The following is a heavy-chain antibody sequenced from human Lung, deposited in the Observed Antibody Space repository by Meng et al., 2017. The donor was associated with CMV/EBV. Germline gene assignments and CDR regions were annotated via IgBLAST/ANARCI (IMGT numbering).Heavy chain of an antibody. CDR3: AYRAVAYDILTGYYNPYYFDY. D-gene: IGHD3-9*01. V-gene: IGHV2-5*01. CDR2: TYWNDDK. Sequence: GPTLVKPTQTLTLTCSFSGFSLSTNGAGVGWVRQTPGKALEWLAFTYWNDDKRYSPSLKSRLTITKDTSKNQVVLTMTNVDPVDTATYYCAYRAVAYDILTGYYNPYYFDYWGQGKLVNVAS. CDR1: GFSLSTNGAG. J-gene: IGHJ4*02.